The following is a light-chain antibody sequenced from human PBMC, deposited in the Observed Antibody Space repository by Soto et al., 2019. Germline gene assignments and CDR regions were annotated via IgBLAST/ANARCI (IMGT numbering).Light chain of an antibody. CDR3: QQSYSTPPGT. CDR1: QSISSY. Sequence: DIQMTQSPSSLSASVGDRVTITCRASQSISSYLNWYQQKPGKAPKLLIYAASSLQSGVPSRFSGGGSGTDFALTISSMQPEDFATYYCQQSYSTPPGTFGPGTKVDIK. CDR2: AAS. J-gene: IGKJ3*01. V-gene: IGKV1-39*01.